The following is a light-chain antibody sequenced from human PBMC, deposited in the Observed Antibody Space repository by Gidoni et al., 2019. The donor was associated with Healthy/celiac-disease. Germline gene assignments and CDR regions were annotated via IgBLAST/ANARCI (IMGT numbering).Light chain of an antibody. CDR1: QSVSSSY. Sequence: EIVFTQSPGPLSLSPGERATLSCRASQSVSSSYLAWYQQKPGQAPRLLIYGASSRATGIPDRFSGSGSGTDFTLTISRLEPEDFAVYYCQQYGSSPLTFGGXTKVEIK. V-gene: IGKV3-20*01. CDR2: GAS. J-gene: IGKJ4*01. CDR3: QQYGSSPLT.